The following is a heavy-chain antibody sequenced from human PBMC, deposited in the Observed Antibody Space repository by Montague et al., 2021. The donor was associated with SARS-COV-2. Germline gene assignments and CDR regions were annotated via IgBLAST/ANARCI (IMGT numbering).Heavy chain of an antibody. CDR2: IYYNTGNT. V-gene: IGHV4-59*01. Sequence: SETLSLTCSVSGGSISAYYWNWIRQPPGKGLEWIGYIYYNTGNTXYNPSLQSRVTISLDTSKNQFSLTLRSVTAADTALYVCARGTGYDYYFDCWGLGSLATVSS. D-gene: IGHD5-12*01. CDR1: GGSISAYY. J-gene: IGHJ4*02. CDR3: ARGTGYDYYFDC.